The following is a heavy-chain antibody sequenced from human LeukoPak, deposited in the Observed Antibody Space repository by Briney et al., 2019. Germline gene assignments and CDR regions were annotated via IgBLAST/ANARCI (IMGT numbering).Heavy chain of an antibody. Sequence: GGSLRLSCVASGFTLSNHAMHWVRQGPGKGLEYVSAISLTGDSTYYANSVKGRFTISRDDSKDTLYLQMGSLRTGDMAVYYCARSYASGIHYMDVWGKGSTVTVSS. D-gene: IGHD3-10*01. CDR3: ARSYASGIHYMDV. CDR2: ISLTGDST. J-gene: IGHJ6*03. V-gene: IGHV3-64*01. CDR1: GFTLSNHA.